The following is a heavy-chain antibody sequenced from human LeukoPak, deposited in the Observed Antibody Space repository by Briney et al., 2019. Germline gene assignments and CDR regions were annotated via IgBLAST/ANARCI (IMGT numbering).Heavy chain of an antibody. J-gene: IGHJ4*02. CDR1: GYTFTSYG. D-gene: IGHD6-19*01. V-gene: IGHV1-18*01. CDR3: ARDVSEQWLVLDRVDY. CDR2: ISAYNGNT. Sequence: GASVKVSCKASGYTFTSYGISWVRQAPGQGLEWMGWISAYNGNTNYAQKLQGRVTITTDTSTSTAYMELRSLRSDDTAVYYCARDVSEQWLVLDRVDYWGQGTLVTVSS.